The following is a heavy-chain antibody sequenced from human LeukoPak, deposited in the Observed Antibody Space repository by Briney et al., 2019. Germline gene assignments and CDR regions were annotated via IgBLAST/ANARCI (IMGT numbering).Heavy chain of an antibody. CDR3: ASTYCGGDCYSGVDY. CDR2: IWYDGSNK. V-gene: IGHV3-33*08. Sequence: GGSLRLSCAASGFTFSSYSMNWVRQAPGKGLEWVAVIWYDGSNKYYADSVKGRFTISRDNSKNTLYLQMNSLRAEDTAVYYCASTYCGGDCYSGVDYWGQGTLVTVSS. J-gene: IGHJ4*02. D-gene: IGHD2-21*02. CDR1: GFTFSSYS.